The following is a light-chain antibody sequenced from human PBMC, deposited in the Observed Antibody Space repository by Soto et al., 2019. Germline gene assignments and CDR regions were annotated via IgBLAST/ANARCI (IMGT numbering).Light chain of an antibody. CDR2: TDT. CDR1: NIGSKT. V-gene: IGLV3-21*02. Sequence: SYELTQPPSVSVAPGQTARITCGGNNIGSKTVHWYQQKPGQAPVLVVYTDTDRPSGIPERFSGSNSGNTATLTISRVEAGDEADYYCQVWDSSSDHYVFGTGTKV. J-gene: IGLJ1*01. CDR3: QVWDSSSDHYV.